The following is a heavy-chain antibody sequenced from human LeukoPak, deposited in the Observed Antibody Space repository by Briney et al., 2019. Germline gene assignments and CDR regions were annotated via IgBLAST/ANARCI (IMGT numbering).Heavy chain of an antibody. CDR2: ISAYNGNT. J-gene: IGHJ6*04. CDR1: GYTFTSYG. Sequence: GASVKVSCKASGYTFTSYGIIWVRQAPGQGLEWMGWISAYNGNTNYAQKLQGRVTMTTDTSTSTAYMELRSLRSDDTAVYYCARDPSYYDILTGDYYYGMDVWGKGTTVTVSS. D-gene: IGHD3-9*01. CDR3: ARDPSYYDILTGDYYYGMDV. V-gene: IGHV1-18*04.